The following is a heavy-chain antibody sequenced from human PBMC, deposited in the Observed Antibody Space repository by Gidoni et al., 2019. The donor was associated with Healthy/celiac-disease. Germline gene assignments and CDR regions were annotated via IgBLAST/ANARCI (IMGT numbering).Heavy chain of an antibody. CDR3: ARRANWNYVGGNWFDP. D-gene: IGHD1-7*01. CDR2: IIPIFGTA. CDR1: GVTVSSSA. J-gene: IGHJ5*02. Sequence: QVQPVQSGAEVKKPGSSVKVSCKSSGVTVSSSAISWVRQAPGQGLEWMGGIIPIFGTANYAQKFQGRVTITADESTSTAYMELSSLSSEDTAVYYCARRANWNYVGGNWFDPWGQGTLVTVSS. V-gene: IGHV1-69*01.